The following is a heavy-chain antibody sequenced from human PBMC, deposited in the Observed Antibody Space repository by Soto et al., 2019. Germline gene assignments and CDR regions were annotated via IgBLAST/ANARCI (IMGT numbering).Heavy chain of an antibody. D-gene: IGHD5-18*01. V-gene: IGHV4-39*01. J-gene: IGHJ4*02. CDR3: ARQLGGYSYGYAFDY. CDR1: GGSISSSSYY. CDR2: IYYSGST. Sequence: PSETLSLTCTVSGGSISSSSYYWGWIRQPPGKGLEWIGSIYYSGSTYYNPSLKSRVTISVDTSKNQFSLKLSSVTAADTAVYYCARQLGGYSYGYAFDYWGQGTLVTVSS.